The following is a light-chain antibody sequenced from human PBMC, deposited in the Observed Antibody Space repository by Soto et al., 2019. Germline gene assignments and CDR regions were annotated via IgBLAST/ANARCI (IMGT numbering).Light chain of an antibody. V-gene: IGLV2-23*01. CDR2: KGT. J-gene: IGLJ1*01. CDR3: CSSGGSPTYV. Sequence: SVLAQPASVSGSPGQSITISCTGTSSDVGAYNSVSWYQQHPHKAPQVIIYKGTQRPSGVSNRFSGSTSGNAASLTISGLQADDEADYFCCSSGGSPTYVFGTGTKVTVL. CDR1: SSDVGAYNS.